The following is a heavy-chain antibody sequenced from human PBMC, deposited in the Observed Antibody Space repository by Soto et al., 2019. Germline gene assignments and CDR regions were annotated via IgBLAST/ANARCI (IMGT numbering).Heavy chain of an antibody. CDR2: INPDNGGT. V-gene: IGHV1-2*02. J-gene: IGHJ4*02. CDR3: SRSTQYSASLEVDF. D-gene: IGHD5-12*01. CDR1: GYTFTDYF. Sequence: QVQLVQSGAELKKPGASVQVSCQASGYTFTDYFIHWVRQAPGQGLEWMGWINPDNGGTAYAQKSQGRITMARDTPVSTVYMTLTALRAGDTAVYYCSRSTQYSASLEVDFWGQGALVAVSS.